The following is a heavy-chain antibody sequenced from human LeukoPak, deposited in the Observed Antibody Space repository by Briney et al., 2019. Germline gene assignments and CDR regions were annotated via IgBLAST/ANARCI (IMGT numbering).Heavy chain of an antibody. V-gene: IGHV1-2*02. J-gene: IGHJ5*02. CDR3: ARRPYSSSSLNP. CDR2: INPNSGGT. CDR1: GYTFTGYY. Sequence: GASVKVSCKASGYTFTGYYMHWVRQAPGQGLEWMGWINPNSGGTNYAQKFQGRVTMTRDASISTAYMELSRLRSDDTAVYYCARRPYSSSSLNPWGQGTLVTVSS. D-gene: IGHD6-6*01.